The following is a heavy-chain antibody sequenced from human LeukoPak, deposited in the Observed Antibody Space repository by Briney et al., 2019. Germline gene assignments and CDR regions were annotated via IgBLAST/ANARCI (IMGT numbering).Heavy chain of an antibody. D-gene: IGHD5-18*01. V-gene: IGHV3-53*01. CDR1: GFTVSSSY. CDR3: ASKRGYNYGYDY. J-gene: IGHJ4*02. Sequence: GGSLRLSCAASGFTVSSSYMSWVRQAPGKGLEWVSVTYSGGSTYYVDSVKGRFTISRDNSKNTLYLQMSSLRAEDTAVYYCASKRGYNYGYDYWGQGTLVTDAS. CDR2: TYSGGST.